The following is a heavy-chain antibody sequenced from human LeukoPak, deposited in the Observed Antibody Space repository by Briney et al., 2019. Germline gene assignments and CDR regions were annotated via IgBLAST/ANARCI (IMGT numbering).Heavy chain of an antibody. CDR1: GFTFSSYG. V-gene: IGHV3-33*01. J-gene: IGHJ4*02. CDR2: IWYDGSNK. CDR3: ARDRIAAAGDDFDY. D-gene: IGHD6-13*01. Sequence: GGSLRLSCAASGFTFSSYGMHWVRQAPGKGLEWVAVIWYDGSNKYYADSVKGRFTISRDNSKNTLYLQMNSLRAEDTAVYYCARDRIAAAGDDFDYWGQGTLVTVSS.